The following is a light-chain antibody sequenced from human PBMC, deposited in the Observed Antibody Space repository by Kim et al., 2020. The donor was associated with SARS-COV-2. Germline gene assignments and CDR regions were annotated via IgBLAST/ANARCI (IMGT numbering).Light chain of an antibody. CDR1: QGIRND. Sequence: SASLGDSVPIPCRASQGIRNDLGGYQQKPGKAPKLLIYAASSLQSGVPSRFSGSGSGTDFTLTISSLQPEDFATYYCLQDYNYPRSFGQGTKLEI. CDR3: LQDYNYPRS. V-gene: IGKV1-6*01. CDR2: AAS. J-gene: IGKJ2*03.